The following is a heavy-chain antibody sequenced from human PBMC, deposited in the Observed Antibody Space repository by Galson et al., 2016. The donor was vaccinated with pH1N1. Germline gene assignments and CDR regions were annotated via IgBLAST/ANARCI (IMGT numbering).Heavy chain of an antibody. CDR1: GFKFSNFA. J-gene: IGHJ4*02. Sequence: SLRLSCAASGFKFSNFAMTWVRQSPRKGLEWVSTITGSGTRTTYASSVKGRFKISRDNSKNTVYLQMNRLRVEDTAIYHCAKEGLSIEGGEFHNWGQGTLVTVSS. V-gene: IGHV3-23*05. CDR3: AKEGLSIEGGEFHN. CDR2: ITGSGTRT. D-gene: IGHD1-26*01.